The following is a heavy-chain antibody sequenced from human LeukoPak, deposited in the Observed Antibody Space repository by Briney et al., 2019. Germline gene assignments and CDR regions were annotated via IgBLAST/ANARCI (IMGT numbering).Heavy chain of an antibody. V-gene: IGHV3-30-3*01. CDR3: ARDRRGYSYGTLLY. J-gene: IGHJ4*02. D-gene: IGHD5-18*01. CDR2: ISYDGSNK. CDR1: GFTFSSYA. Sequence: GGSLRLSCAASGFTFSSYAIHWVRQAPGRGLEWVAVISYDGSNKYYADSVKGRFTISRDNSKNTLYLQMNSLRAEDTAVYYCARDRRGYSYGTLLYWGQGTLVTVSS.